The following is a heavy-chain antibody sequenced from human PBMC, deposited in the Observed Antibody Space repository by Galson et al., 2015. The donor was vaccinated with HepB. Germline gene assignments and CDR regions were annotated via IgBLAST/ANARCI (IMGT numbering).Heavy chain of an antibody. V-gene: IGHV3-74*01. J-gene: IGHJ4*02. CDR1: GFTFSNYW. D-gene: IGHD4-23*01. CDR3: TSTMVTQFDY. Sequence: SLRLSCAASGFTFSNYWMHWVRQTPGKGLVWVSRINSDGSTTGYADSVKGRFTISRDNAKNTLYLQMNSLTVEDTAMYYCTSTMVTQFDYWGQGALVTVSS. CDR2: INSDGSTT.